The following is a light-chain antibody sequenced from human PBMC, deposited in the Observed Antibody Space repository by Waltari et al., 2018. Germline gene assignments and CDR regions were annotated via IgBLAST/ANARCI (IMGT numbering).Light chain of an antibody. CDR2: WAS. V-gene: IGKV4-1*01. Sequence: DIVMTQSPDSLAVSLGERATINCKSSQSVLYSSNNKSYLAWYQHKPGQPPKLLIYWASTRESGVPDRFSGSGSGTDFTLTISSLQAEDVAVYYCQQYSSTPWTFGQGTKVEI. CDR1: QSVLYSSNNKSY. J-gene: IGKJ1*01. CDR3: QQYSSTPWT.